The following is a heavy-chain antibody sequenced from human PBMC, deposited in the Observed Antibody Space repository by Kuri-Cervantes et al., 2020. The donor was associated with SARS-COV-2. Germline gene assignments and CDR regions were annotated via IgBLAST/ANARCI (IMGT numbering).Heavy chain of an antibody. D-gene: IGHD5-12*01. V-gene: IGHV3-30*02. Sequence: GESLKISCAASGFTFSSYGMHWVRQAPGKGLEWVAFIRYDGSNKYYADSVKGRFTISGDNSKNTLYLQMNSLRAEDTAVYYCATALIVATVDYWGQGTLVTVSS. J-gene: IGHJ4*02. CDR1: GFTFSSYG. CDR3: ATALIVATVDY. CDR2: IRYDGSNK.